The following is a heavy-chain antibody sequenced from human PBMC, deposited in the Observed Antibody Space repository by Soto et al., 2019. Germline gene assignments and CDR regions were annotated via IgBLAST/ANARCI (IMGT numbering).Heavy chain of an antibody. CDR3: ARSPPFSSFRGFDV. V-gene: IGHV4-34*02. J-gene: IGHJ3*01. D-gene: IGHD6-6*01. Sequence: QVQLKQWGAGLLKPSETLSLTCAVNGGSFTGYYWTYIRQSPEKGLEWIGEVNHRGSTTYNPSLKSRVTISVYASTNQFSLNLSSVTSADTAVYYCARSPPFSSFRGFDVWGQGTMVTVSS. CDR1: GGSFTGYY. CDR2: VNHRGST.